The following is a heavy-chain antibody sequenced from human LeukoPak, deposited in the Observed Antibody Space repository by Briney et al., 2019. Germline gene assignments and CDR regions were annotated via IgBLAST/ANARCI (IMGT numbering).Heavy chain of an antibody. V-gene: IGHV3-7*03. J-gene: IGHJ4*02. CDR2: IKQDGSEK. CDR3: ARVPSFGYSYGHFDY. CDR1: GFTFSSYW. Sequence: GGSLRLSCAASGFTFSSYWMSWVRQAPGKGLEWVANIKQDGSEKYYVDSVKGRFTISRDNAKNSLYLQMNSLRAEDTAVYYCARVPSFGYSYGHFDYWGQGTLVTVSS. D-gene: IGHD5-18*01.